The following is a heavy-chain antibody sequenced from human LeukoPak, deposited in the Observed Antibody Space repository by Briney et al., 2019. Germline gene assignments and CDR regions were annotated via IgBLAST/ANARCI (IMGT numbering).Heavy chain of an antibody. Sequence: SETLSLTCTVSGGSISTYYWNWIRQPPGKGLEWIGYIYYSGSTNYNPSLKSRVTISVDTSNNQFSLKLSSVTAADTAVYYCARENSSGFKRAFDIWGQGTMVTVSS. CDR3: ARENSSGFKRAFDI. CDR2: IYYSGST. CDR1: GGSISTYY. D-gene: IGHD6-19*01. V-gene: IGHV4-59*01. J-gene: IGHJ3*02.